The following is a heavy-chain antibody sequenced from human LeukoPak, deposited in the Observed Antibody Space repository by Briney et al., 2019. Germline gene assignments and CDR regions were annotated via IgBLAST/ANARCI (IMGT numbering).Heavy chain of an antibody. J-gene: IGHJ4*02. CDR1: GFTFSSYW. Sequence: PGGSLRLSCAASGFTFSSYWMNWVCQAPGKGLEWVANIKQDGSEKYYVDSVKGRFTISRDNAKNSLYLQMNSLRAEDTAVYYCARGRYSGSFLFDYWGQGTLVTVSS. V-gene: IGHV3-7*01. CDR2: IKQDGSEK. CDR3: ARGRYSGSFLFDY. D-gene: IGHD5-12*01.